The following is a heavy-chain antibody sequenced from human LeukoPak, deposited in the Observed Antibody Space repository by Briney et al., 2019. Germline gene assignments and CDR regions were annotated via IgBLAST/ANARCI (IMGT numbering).Heavy chain of an antibody. CDR2: ISSSGSST. Sequence: GGSLRLSCAASGFTFSSYSMNWVRQAPGKGLEWVSYISSSGSSTHYADSVKGRFTISRDNAKNSLYLQMNSLRAEDTAVYYCAVDYGGKSGAFDIWGQGTMVTVSS. J-gene: IGHJ3*02. CDR3: AVDYGGKSGAFDI. D-gene: IGHD4-23*01. CDR1: GFTFSSYS. V-gene: IGHV3-48*04.